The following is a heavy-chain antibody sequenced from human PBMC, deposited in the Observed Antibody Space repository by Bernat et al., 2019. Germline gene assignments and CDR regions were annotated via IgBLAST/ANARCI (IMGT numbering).Heavy chain of an antibody. Sequence: QVQLVESGGGVVQPGRSLRLSCAASGFTFSSYAMHWVRQAPGKGLEWVAVIWYDGSNKYYADSVKGRFTISRDNSKNTLYLQMNSLRAEDTAVYYCAREDRLWLHVFDYWGQGTLVTVSS. V-gene: IGHV3-33*08. D-gene: IGHD5-18*01. CDR1: GFTFSSYA. CDR2: IWYDGSNK. CDR3: AREDRLWLHVFDY. J-gene: IGHJ4*02.